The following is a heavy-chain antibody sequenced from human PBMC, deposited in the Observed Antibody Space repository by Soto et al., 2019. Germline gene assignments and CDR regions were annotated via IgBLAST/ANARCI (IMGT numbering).Heavy chain of an antibody. CDR1: VITFGSRA. J-gene: IGHJ4*02. CDR2: ITDNGGDS. Sequence: LRLSCVASVITFGSRAMSWVRQAPGEGLGWVSTITDNGGDSKYADSVRGRFTISRDNSKKILYLQMSNLRAEDSAVYYCVRGSQDSYPGSRIFDFWGRGTLVTVSS. V-gene: IGHV3-23*01. CDR3: VRGSQDSYPGSRIFDF. D-gene: IGHD3-10*01.